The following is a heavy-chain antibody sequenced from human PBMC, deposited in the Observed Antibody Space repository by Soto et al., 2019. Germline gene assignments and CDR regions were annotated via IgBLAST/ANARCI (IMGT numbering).Heavy chain of an antibody. Sequence: EVQLVESGGGLVQPGGSLRLSCAASGFTFSSYWMSWVRQAPGKGLEWVANIKQDGSEKYYVDSVKGRFTISRDNAKNSLYLQMNSMIAEDTAVYYCARMSGGYCSGGSCYSKYFQHWGQGTLVTVSS. J-gene: IGHJ1*01. CDR1: GFTFSSYW. D-gene: IGHD2-15*01. V-gene: IGHV3-7*01. CDR2: IKQDGSEK. CDR3: ARMSGGYCSGGSCYSKYFQH.